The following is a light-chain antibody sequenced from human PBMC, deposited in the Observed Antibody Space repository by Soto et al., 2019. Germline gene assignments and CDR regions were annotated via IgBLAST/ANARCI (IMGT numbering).Light chain of an antibody. CDR3: QQSYTTPT. J-gene: IGKJ1*01. V-gene: IGKV1-39*01. CDR2: AAS. CDR1: QSISSY. Sequence: DIQMTQSPSSLSASVGDRVTITCRASQSISSYLNWYQQKPGKAPNLLIFAASNLQSGVPSRFSGSRSGTDFTLTISSLQPEDFATYYCQQSYTTPTFGQGTKVEIK.